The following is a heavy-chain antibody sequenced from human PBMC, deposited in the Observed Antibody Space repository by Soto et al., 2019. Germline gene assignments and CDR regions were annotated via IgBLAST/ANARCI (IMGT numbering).Heavy chain of an antibody. CDR3: ARATHDGERGYGMDV. J-gene: IGHJ6*02. CDR2: IYSDGTT. D-gene: IGHD3-10*01. Sequence: PGGSLRLSCVVSGFSVSSNYMSWVRQAPGKGLDWVSVIYSDGTTYYVDSVKGRFTISRHNSKNTLYLQMDSLRTEDTAVYYCARATHDGERGYGMDVWGQGTTVTVSS. V-gene: IGHV3-53*04. CDR1: GFSVSSNY.